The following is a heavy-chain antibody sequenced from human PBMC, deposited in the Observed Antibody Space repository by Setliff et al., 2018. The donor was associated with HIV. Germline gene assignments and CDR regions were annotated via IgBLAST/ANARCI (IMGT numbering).Heavy chain of an antibody. D-gene: IGHD5-18*01. CDR3: ARGVTHPPPFGAFDI. J-gene: IGHJ3*02. Sequence: PSETLSLTCTVSEGYITGYYWTWIRQPPGRGLEWIGYIYYSGSTKYNPSLKSRLTISVDTSKNQFSLKLRSVTAADTAFYYCARGVTHPPPFGAFDIWGLGTLVTVSS. V-gene: IGHV4-59*01. CDR2: IYYSGST. CDR1: EGYITGYY.